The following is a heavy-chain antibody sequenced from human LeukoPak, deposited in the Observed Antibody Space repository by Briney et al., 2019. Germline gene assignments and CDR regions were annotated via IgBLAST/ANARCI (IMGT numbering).Heavy chain of an antibody. V-gene: IGHV3-23*01. CDR1: GFAFSGCA. D-gene: IGHD1-26*01. CDR3: AKVHYTASFPGSFPGRNYFDS. Sequence: PGGSLRLSCTVSGFAFSGCAMSWVRQAPGKGPEWVSSIGARGDVTYSADSVKGRFTISRDNSKRTLLLQMNSLRAEDTAVYYCAKVHYTASFPGSFPGRNYFDSWGQGSLVTVSS. J-gene: IGHJ4*02. CDR2: IGARGDVT.